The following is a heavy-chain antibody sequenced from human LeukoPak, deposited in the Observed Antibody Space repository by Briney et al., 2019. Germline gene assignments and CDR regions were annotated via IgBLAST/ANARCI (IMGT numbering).Heavy chain of an antibody. V-gene: IGHV1-2*02. CDR2: INPNSGDT. Sequence: ASVRVSCKTSGYTFSDYYIHWIRQAPGQGLEWVGWINPNSGDTDYAQKFQGRVTMTRDTSISTAYMELSRLRSDDTAVYYCARDGGSSSSGGYYYYMDVWGKGTTVTISS. CDR1: GYTFSDYY. D-gene: IGHD6-13*01. J-gene: IGHJ6*03. CDR3: ARDGGSSSSGGYYYYMDV.